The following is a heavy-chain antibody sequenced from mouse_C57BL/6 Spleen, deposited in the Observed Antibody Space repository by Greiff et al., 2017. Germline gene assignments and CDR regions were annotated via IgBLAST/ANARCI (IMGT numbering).Heavy chain of an antibody. V-gene: IGHV1-50*01. Sequence: QVQLQQSGAELVKPGASVKLSCKASGYTFTSYWLQWVKQRPGQGLEWIGEIDPSDSYTNYNQKFKGKATLTVDTSSRTAYMQLSSLTSEDSAVYYCARTGTDYAMDYWGQGTSVTVSS. CDR3: ARTGTDYAMDY. CDR2: IDPSDSYT. D-gene: IGHD4-1*01. J-gene: IGHJ4*01. CDR1: GYTFTSYW.